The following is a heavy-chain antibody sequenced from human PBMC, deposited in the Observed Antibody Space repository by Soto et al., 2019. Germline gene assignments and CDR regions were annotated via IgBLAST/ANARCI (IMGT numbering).Heavy chain of an antibody. J-gene: IGHJ4*02. CDR3: AKDIGSGDYATDY. D-gene: IGHD4-17*01. CDR2: ISWNSGSI. V-gene: IGHV3-9*01. Sequence: PGGSLRLSCAASGFTFDDYAMHWVRQAPGKGLGWVSGISWNSGSIGYADSVKGRFTISRDNAKNSLYLQMNSLRAEDTALYYCAKDIGSGDYATDYWGQGP. CDR1: GFTFDDYA.